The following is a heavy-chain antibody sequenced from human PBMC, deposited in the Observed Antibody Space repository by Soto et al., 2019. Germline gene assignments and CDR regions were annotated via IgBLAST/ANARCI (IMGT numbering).Heavy chain of an antibody. V-gene: IGHV3-21*01. D-gene: IGHD3-10*01. CDR3: ARDPDYYGSGSLDY. CDR1: GFTFSSYS. J-gene: IGHJ4*02. Sequence: GGSLRLSCAASGFTFSSYSMNWVRQAPGKGLEWVSSISSSSSYIYYADSVKGQFTISRDNAKNSLYLQMNSLRAEDTAVYYCARDPDYYGSGSLDYWGQGTLVTVSS. CDR2: ISSSSSYI.